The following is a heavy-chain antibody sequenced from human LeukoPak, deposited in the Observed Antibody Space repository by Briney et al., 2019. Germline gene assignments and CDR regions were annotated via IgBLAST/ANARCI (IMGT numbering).Heavy chain of an antibody. V-gene: IGHV3-21*01. J-gene: IGHJ4*02. CDR2: IGSSSSYI. Sequence: GGSLRLSCAASGFTFSSYSMNWVRQAPGKGLEWVSSIGSSSSYIYYADSVKGRFTISRDNAKNSLYLQMNSLRAEDTAVYYCARGGAPVVPAAMDFDYWGQGTLVTVSS. CDR3: ARGGAPVVPAAMDFDY. CDR1: GFTFSSYS. D-gene: IGHD2-2*01.